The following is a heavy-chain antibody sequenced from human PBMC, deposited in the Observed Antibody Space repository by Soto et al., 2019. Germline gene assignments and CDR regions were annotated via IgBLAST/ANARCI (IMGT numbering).Heavy chain of an antibody. CDR1: GGTFSSYA. CDR3: SSGDTSSSVFYFDY. V-gene: IGHV1-69*13. J-gene: IGHJ4*01. Sequence: SVKVSCKASGGTFSSYAISWVRQAPGQGLEWMGGIIPIFGTANYAQKFQGRVTITADESTSTAYMELSSLRSEDTAVYYCSSGDTSSSVFYFDYWGHGTLVTVSS. D-gene: IGHD6-6*01. CDR2: IIPIFGTA.